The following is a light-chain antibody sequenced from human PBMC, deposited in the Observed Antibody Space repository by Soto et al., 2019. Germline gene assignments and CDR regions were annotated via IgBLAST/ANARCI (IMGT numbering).Light chain of an antibody. CDR3: QQSKSFPLP. CDR1: QDINSW. Sequence: DIQMTQSPSSVSASVGDRVTITCRASQDINSWLTWYQQKPGKAPKVLIYIASRLQPGVPSRFSGRASGTDFSLTISNLQPEDFATYFCQQSKSFPLPFGGGPKVEIK. J-gene: IGKJ4*01. V-gene: IGKV1-12*01. CDR2: IAS.